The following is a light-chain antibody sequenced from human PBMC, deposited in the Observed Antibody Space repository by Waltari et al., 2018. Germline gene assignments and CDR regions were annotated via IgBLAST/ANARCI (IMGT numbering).Light chain of an antibody. CDR3: AAWDDSLRGVL. CDR1: SSNIGSNS. Sequence: QSVLTQPPSASEAARKSVTISCSGSSSNIGSNSVSWYQQLPETAPKLLIYYKVQRALGVSARVCGSKSGTSASLAISGLQTEDEADYYGAAWDDSLRGVLFGRGTRLTVL. CDR2: YKV. V-gene: IGLV1-47*02. J-gene: IGLJ2*01.